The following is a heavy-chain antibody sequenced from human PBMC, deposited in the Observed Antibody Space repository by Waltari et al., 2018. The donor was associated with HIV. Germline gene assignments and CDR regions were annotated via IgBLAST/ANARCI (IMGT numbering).Heavy chain of an antibody. J-gene: IGHJ1*01. CDR2: MNPNSGNT. V-gene: IGHV1-8*01. CDR1: GYTFTSYD. D-gene: IGHD6-6*01. Sequence: QVQLVQSGAEVKQPGASVKVSCKASGYTFTSYDINWVRQATEHGLEWMGWMNPNSGNTGYAQKFQGRVTMTRNTSISTAYMELSSLRSEDTAVYYCARPLPVGRIAAHDQYFQHWGQGTLVTVSS. CDR3: ARPLPVGRIAAHDQYFQH.